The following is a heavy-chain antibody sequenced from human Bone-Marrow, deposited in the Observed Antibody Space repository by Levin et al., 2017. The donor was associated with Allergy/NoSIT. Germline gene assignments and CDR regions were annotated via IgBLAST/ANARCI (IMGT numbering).Heavy chain of an antibody. D-gene: IGHD3-10*01. CDR1: GNFLSSKY. J-gene: IGHJ4*02. CDR2: ILYGGGT. CDR3: ATGGTGFEGFYFDN. Sequence: SETLSLTCTVSGNFLSSKYWTWIRQSPGKGLEWIGYILYGGGTNYNPSLKSRVTISADTSKNEFSLNVRSMTNADTAIYDCATGGTGFEGFYFDNWGQGTLINVSS. V-gene: IGHV4-59*01.